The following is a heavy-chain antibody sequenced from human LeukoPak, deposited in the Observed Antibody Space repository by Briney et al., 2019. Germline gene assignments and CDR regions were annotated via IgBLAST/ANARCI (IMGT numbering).Heavy chain of an antibody. V-gene: IGHV4-59*01. J-gene: IGHJ4*02. CDR1: GGSISSYY. CDR2: IYYSGTT. CDR3: ARGVYIAAAQYAY. Sequence: SETLSLTCTVSGGSISSYYWCWIRQPPGKGLEWIGYIYYSGTTNYNPSLKSRVTIPVDTSKNQFSLKLSSVTAADTAVYYCARGVYIAAAQYAYWGQGTLVTVSS. D-gene: IGHD6-13*01.